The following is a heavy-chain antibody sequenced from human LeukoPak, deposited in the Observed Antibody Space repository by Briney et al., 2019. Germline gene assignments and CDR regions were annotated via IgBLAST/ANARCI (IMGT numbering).Heavy chain of an antibody. CDR1: DDSIRSSNW. CDR2: IYHSGST. CDR3: ARGGWTDI. D-gene: IGHD2-15*01. J-gene: IGHJ3*02. Sequence: PAETLSLTCDVSDDSIRSSNWWSWVRQSPGKGLEWVGEIYHSGSTNYNPSLKSRVTISGDTSKNQFSLKLSSVTAADTAVYYCARGGWTDIWGQGTMVTVSS. V-gene: IGHV4-4*02.